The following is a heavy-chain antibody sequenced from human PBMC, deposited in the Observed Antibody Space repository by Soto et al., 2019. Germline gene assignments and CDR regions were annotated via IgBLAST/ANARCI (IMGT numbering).Heavy chain of an antibody. D-gene: IGHD6-13*01. J-gene: IGHJ6*02. CDR1: GYTFTSYG. Sequence: ASVKVSCKASGYTFTSYGISWVRQAPGQGLEWMGWISAYNGNTNYAQKLQGRVTMTTDTSTSTAYMELRSLRSDDTAVYYCAIYLSAAGEFYYYGMYVWGQGTTVTVSS. CDR2: ISAYNGNT. V-gene: IGHV1-18*01. CDR3: AIYLSAAGEFYYYGMYV.